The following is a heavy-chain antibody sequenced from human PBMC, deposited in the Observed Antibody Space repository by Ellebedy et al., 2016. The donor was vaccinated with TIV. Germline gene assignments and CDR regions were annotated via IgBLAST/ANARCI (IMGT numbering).Heavy chain of an antibody. Sequence: ASVKVSXKASGYTFTKYYMHWVRQAPGHGLEWMGIINPSDGSTSYAQKFQGRVTMTRDTSTSTVYMELSSLRSEDTAVYYCASQVITLSHYYGMDVWGQGTTVTVSS. CDR3: ASQVITLSHYYGMDV. D-gene: IGHD3-16*01. V-gene: IGHV1-46*01. CDR1: GYTFTKYY. CDR2: INPSDGST. J-gene: IGHJ6*02.